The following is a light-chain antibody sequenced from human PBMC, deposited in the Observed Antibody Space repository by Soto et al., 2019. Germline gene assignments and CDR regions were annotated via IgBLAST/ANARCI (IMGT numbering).Light chain of an antibody. V-gene: IGKV1-39*01. CDR1: QSISSS. CDR2: ATS. J-gene: IGKJ1*01. Sequence: DIQMAQSPSSLSASVGDRVTITCRASQSISSSLSWYQQQPGKAPKLLIYATSSLQSGVPSRFRGSGSGTDFTLTISSLQPEDFATYYCQQSYSTPWTFGQGTKVDIK. CDR3: QQSYSTPWT.